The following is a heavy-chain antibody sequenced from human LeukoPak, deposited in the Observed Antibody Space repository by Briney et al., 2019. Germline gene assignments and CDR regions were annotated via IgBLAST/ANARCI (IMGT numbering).Heavy chain of an antibody. J-gene: IGHJ6*02. Sequence: SETLSLTCAVYGGSFSGYYWSWIRQPPGKGLEWIGEINHSGSTNYNPSLKSRVTISVDTSKNQFSLKLSSVTAADTAVYYCARALTPLDIVVVPAASLGGMDGWGQGTTVTVSS. CDR1: GGSFSGYY. CDR3: ARALTPLDIVVVPAASLGGMDG. V-gene: IGHV4-34*01. CDR2: INHSGST. D-gene: IGHD2-2*01.